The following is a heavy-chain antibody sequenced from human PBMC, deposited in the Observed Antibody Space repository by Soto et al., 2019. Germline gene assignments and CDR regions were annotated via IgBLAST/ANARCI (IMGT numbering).Heavy chain of an antibody. J-gene: IGHJ6*02. CDR2: ISYDGSNK. Sequence: GGSLRLSCAASGFTFSSYGMHWVRQAPGKGLEWVAVISYDGSNKYYADSVKGRFTISRDNSKNTLYLQMNSLRAEDTAVYYCAKEGDYGDPNYYYYYGMDVWGQGTTVTVSS. CDR3: AKEGDYGDPNYYYYYGMDV. D-gene: IGHD4-17*01. CDR1: GFTFSSYG. V-gene: IGHV3-30*18.